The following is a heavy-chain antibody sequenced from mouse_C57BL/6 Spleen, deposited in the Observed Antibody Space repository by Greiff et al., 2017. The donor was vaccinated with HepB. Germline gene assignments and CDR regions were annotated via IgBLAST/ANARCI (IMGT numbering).Heavy chain of an antibody. CDR3: AREDYYGSSHWYFDV. J-gene: IGHJ1*03. D-gene: IGHD1-1*01. V-gene: IGHV1-20*01. CDR2: INPYNGDT. CDR1: GYSFTGYF. Sequence: EVKLQESGPELVKPGDSVKISCKASGYSFTGYFMNWVMQSHGKSLEWIGRINPYNGDTFYNQKFKGKATLTVDKSSSTAHMELRSLTSEDSAVYYCAREDYYGSSHWYFDVWGTGTTVTVSS.